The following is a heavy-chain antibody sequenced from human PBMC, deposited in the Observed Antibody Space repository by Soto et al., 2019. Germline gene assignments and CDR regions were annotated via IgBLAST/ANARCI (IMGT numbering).Heavy chain of an antibody. D-gene: IGHD6-19*01. CDR1: GYTFTNYA. V-gene: IGHV1-3*01. J-gene: IGHJ4*02. CDR3: ARENEGGWPRVLDY. Sequence: GASVKVSCKASGYTFTNYATHWVRQATGQRLEWMGWINGGNGDTKYSQKFQGRVTITRDTSASTAYMELSSPRSEDTAVYFCARENEGGWPRVLDYWGQGTLVTVSS. CDR2: INGGNGDT.